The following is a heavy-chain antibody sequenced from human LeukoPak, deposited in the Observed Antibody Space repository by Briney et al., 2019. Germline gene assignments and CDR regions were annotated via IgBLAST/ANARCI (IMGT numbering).Heavy chain of an antibody. CDR2: ISYDGSNK. Sequence: PGGSLRLSCAASGFTFSSYAMHWVRQAPGKGLEWVAVISYDGSNKYYADSVKGRFTISRDNSKNTLYLQMNSLRAEDTAVYYCARAHSGSYYGNAFDIWGQGTMVTVSS. CDR1: GFTFSSYA. D-gene: IGHD1-26*01. J-gene: IGHJ3*02. CDR3: ARAHSGSYYGNAFDI. V-gene: IGHV3-30-3*01.